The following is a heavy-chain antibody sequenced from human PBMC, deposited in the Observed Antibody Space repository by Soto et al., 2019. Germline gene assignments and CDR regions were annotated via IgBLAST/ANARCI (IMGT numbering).Heavy chain of an antibody. J-gene: IGHJ4*02. CDR3: SRETLWFGESPKS. Sequence: EVQLVESGGGSVQTGGSLRISCAASGFTFGSYWMDWVRQAPGKGLVWVSRINGDGSRTTYADSVKGRFTISRDNAQNTLYLQMNSLRADATAVYYCSRETLWFGESPKSGGQGTLVTVSS. D-gene: IGHD3-10*01. CDR1: GFTFGSYW. V-gene: IGHV3-74*01. CDR2: INGDGSRT.